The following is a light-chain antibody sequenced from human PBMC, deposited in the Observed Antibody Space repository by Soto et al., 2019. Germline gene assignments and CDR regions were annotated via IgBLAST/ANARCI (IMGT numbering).Light chain of an antibody. CDR2: DVS. CDR3: SSYTSSSTV. Sequence: QSALTQPASVSGSPGQSITISCTGTSSDVGGYNYVSWYQQHPGKAPKLMIYDVSNRPSGVSNRFSGSKSGNTASLTISGLQAEEEADYYCSSYTSSSTVXGTVTKVTVL. J-gene: IGLJ1*01. V-gene: IGLV2-14*01. CDR1: SSDVGGYNY.